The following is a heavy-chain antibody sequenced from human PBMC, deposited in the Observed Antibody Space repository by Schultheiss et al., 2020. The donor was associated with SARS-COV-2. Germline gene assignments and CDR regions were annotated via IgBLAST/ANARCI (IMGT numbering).Heavy chain of an antibody. V-gene: IGHV4-61*02. D-gene: IGHD3/OR15-3a*01. CDR1: GGSISSGSYY. CDR3: ARGLRTGEAWFDP. J-gene: IGHJ5*02. Sequence: SETLSLTCTVSGGSISSGSYYWSWIRQPAGKGLEWIGRIYTSGSTNYNPSLKSRVTISVDTSKNQFSLKLSSVTAADTAVYYCARGLRTGEAWFDPWGQGTLVTVSS. CDR2: IYTSGST.